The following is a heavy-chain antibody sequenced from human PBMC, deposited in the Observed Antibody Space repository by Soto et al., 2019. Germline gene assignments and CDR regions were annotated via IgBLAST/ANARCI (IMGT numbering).Heavy chain of an antibody. CDR1: GGSFIGYY. V-gene: IGHV4-34*01. CDR3: ARGGDRGGIWFGGRPPYYYYGMDV. Sequence: SETLSLTCAVYGGSFIGYYWSWIRQPPGKGLEWIGEINHSGSTNYNPSLKSRVTISVDTSKNQFSLKLSSVTAADTAVYYCARGGDRGGIWFGGRPPYYYYGMDVWGQGTTVTVSS. J-gene: IGHJ6*02. CDR2: INHSGST. D-gene: IGHD3-10*01.